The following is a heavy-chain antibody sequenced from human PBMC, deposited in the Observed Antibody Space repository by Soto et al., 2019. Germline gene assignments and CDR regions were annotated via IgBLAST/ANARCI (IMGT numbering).Heavy chain of an antibody. Sequence: GGSLRLSCAASGFTFSRYCMHWVRQGPGKGLVWVSRINSDGSTTDYADSVKGRFTISRDNAKNTLYLQMNSLRAEDTAVYYCVRMLDRDYWGQGTLVTVSS. J-gene: IGHJ4*02. CDR3: VRMLDRDY. CDR1: GFTFSRYC. V-gene: IGHV3-74*01. CDR2: INSDGSTT. D-gene: IGHD3-10*02.